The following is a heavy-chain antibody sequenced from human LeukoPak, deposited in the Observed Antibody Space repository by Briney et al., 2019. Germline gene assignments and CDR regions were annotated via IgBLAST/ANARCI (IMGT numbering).Heavy chain of an antibody. V-gene: IGHV3-23*01. CDR2: ISGSGGST. D-gene: IGHD3-10*01. CDR3: AKASGGGFGDNYDY. CDR1: GFTFSSYA. J-gene: IGHJ4*02. Sequence: SGGSLRLSCAASGFTFSSYAMSWVRQAPGKGLEWVSAISGSGGSTYYADSVKGRFTISRDNSKNTLYLQMNSLRAEDTAVYYCAKASGGGFGDNYDYWGQGTLVTVSS.